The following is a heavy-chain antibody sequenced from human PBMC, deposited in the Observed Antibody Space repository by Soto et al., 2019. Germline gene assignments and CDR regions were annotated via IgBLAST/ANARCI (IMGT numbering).Heavy chain of an antibody. V-gene: IGHV4-61*03. Sequence: SETLSLTCTVSGGSVSSGSYYWSWIRQPPGKGLEWIGCIYYSGSTNYNPSLKSRVTISVDTSKNHFSLNLGSVTAADTAVYYCARDGYSYGYVTYYSGLDVWGQGTTVTVSS. CDR2: IYYSGST. J-gene: IGHJ6*02. CDR3: ARDGYSYGYVTYYSGLDV. D-gene: IGHD5-18*01. CDR1: GGSVSSGSYY.